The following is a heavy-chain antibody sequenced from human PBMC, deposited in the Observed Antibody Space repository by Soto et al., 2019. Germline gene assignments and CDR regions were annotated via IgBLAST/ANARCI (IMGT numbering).Heavy chain of an antibody. CDR2: IIPILGIA. V-gene: IGHV1-69*02. CDR3: ARGTYCSGGSCYGTSAEYFQH. Sequence: SVKVSCKASGGTFSSYTISWVRQAPGQGLEWMGRIIPILGIANYAQKFQGRVTITADKSTSTAYMELSSLRSEDTAVYYCARGTYCSGGSCYGTSAEYFQHWG. CDR1: GGTFSSYT. J-gene: IGHJ1*01. D-gene: IGHD2-15*01.